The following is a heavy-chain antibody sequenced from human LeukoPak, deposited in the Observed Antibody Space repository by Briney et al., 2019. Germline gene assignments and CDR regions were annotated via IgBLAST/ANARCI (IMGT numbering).Heavy chain of an antibody. CDR3: AGPYSSAPPFDY. J-gene: IGHJ4*02. Sequence: PGGSLRLSCAASGFTFNNYWMTWVRQVPGKGLEWVANIKPDGSEKYYVDSVKGRFTISRDNAENSLYLQMNSLRVEDTAIYYCAGPYSSAPPFDYWGQGTLVTVSS. CDR2: IKPDGSEK. V-gene: IGHV3-7*01. CDR1: GFTFNNYW. D-gene: IGHD3-22*01.